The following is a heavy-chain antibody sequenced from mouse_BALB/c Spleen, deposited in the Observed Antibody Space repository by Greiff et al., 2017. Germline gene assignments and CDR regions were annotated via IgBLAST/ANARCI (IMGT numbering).Heavy chain of an antibody. CDR2: ISSGGSYT. V-gene: IGHV5-9-3*01. CDR3: ARERNYYGSSYGDY. CDR1: GFTFSSYA. J-gene: IGHJ4*01. Sequence: EVHLVESGGGLVKPGGSLKLSCAASGFTFSSYAMSWVRQTPEKRLEWVATISSGGSYTYYPDSVKGRFTISRDNAKNTLYLQMSSLRSEDTAMYYCARERNYYGSSYGDYWGQGTSVTVSS. D-gene: IGHD1-1*01.